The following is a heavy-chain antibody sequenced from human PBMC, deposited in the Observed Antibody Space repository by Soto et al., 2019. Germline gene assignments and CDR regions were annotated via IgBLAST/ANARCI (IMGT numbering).Heavy chain of an antibody. CDR3: ARGSLSSTSDENYYYYMDV. D-gene: IGHD2-2*01. CDR2: IYSGGST. V-gene: IGHV3-53*04. J-gene: IGHJ6*03. Sequence: GGSLRLSCAASGFTVSSNYMSWVRQAPGKGLEWVSVIYSGGSTYYADSVKGRFTISRHNSKNTLYLQMNSLRAEDTAVYYCARGSLSSTSDENYYYYMDVWGKGTTVTVSS. CDR1: GFTVSSNY.